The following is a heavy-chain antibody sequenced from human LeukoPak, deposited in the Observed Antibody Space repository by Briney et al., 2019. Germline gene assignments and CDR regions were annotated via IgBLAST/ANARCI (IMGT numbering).Heavy chain of an antibody. J-gene: IGHJ4*02. CDR1: GGSISSENPH. CDR2: INHSGST. Sequence: PSETLSLTCAVSGGSISSENPHWGWIRQPPGKGLEWIGEINHSGSTNYNPSLKSRVTISVDTSKNQFSLKLSSVTAADTAVYYCARRRMIVAVRQIYYFDYWGQGTLVTVSS. D-gene: IGHD3-22*01. CDR3: ARRRMIVAVRQIYYFDY. V-gene: IGHV4-34*01.